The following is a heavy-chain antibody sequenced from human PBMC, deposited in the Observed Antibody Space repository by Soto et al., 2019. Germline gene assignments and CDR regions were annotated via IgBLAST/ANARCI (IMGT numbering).Heavy chain of an antibody. CDR3: ALNSYDSSGYYYLDH. J-gene: IGHJ4*02. V-gene: IGHV5-51*01. Sequence: PGESLKISCKGSGYSFASYWIGRVRQMPGKGLEWMGIIYPGDSDTTYSPSFQGQVTISADKSITTAYLQWSSLKASDTAMFYCALNSYDSSGYYYLDHWGQGTLVTVSS. CDR2: IYPGDSDT. CDR1: GYSFASYW. D-gene: IGHD3-22*01.